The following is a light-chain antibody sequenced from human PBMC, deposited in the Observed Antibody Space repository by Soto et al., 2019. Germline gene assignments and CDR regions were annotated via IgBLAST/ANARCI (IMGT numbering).Light chain of an antibody. V-gene: IGKV1-5*03. CDR3: QHYNNYWT. CDR1: QSISSG. Sequence: DIQMTQSPSTLSASVGDRVTITCRASQSISSGLAWYQQKPGKAPKFLIYKASRLQSGVPSRFSGSGSGTEFTLTISSLQPDDFATYYCQHYNNYWTFGQGTKVEIK. J-gene: IGKJ1*01. CDR2: KAS.